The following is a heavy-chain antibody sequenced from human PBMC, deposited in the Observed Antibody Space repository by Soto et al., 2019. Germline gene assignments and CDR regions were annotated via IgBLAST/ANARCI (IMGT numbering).Heavy chain of an antibody. CDR3: AGGFYYYDSSGYYLVRAFDI. CDR2: MNPNSGNT. V-gene: IGHV1-8*01. CDR1: GYTFTSYD. Sequence: AASVKVSCKASGYTFTSYDINWVRQATGQGLEWMGWMNPNSGNTGYAQKFQGRVTMTRNTSISTAYMELSSLRSEDTAVYYCAGGFYYYDSSGYYLVRAFDIWGQGTMVTVSS. J-gene: IGHJ3*02. D-gene: IGHD3-22*01.